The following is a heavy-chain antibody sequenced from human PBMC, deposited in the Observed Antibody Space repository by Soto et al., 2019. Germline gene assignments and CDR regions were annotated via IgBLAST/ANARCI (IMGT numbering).Heavy chain of an antibody. CDR3: ARGRELLFNWFDP. D-gene: IGHD2-2*01. CDR2: IYYSGST. J-gene: IGHJ5*02. Sequence: SETLSLTCTVSGGSISSGDYYWSWIRQPPGKGLEWIGYIYYSGSTYYNPSLKSRVTISVDTSKNQFSLKLSSVTAADTAVYYCARGRELLFNWFDPWGQGTLVTVSS. V-gene: IGHV4-30-4*01. CDR1: GGSISSGDYY.